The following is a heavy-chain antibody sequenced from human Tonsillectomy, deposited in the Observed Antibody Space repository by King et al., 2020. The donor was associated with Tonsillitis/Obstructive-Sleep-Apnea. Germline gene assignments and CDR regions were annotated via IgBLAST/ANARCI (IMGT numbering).Heavy chain of an antibody. J-gene: IGHJ4*02. Sequence: VQLVESGAEVKKPGASVKVSCKASAYTFTGYYMHWVRQAPGQGLEWMGWIKPNSGVTKYAQKFQGRVTMTRDTSISTAYMELSRLRSDDTAIYYCARSYSGLDYWGQGTLVTLSS. D-gene: IGHD3-10*01. V-gene: IGHV1-2*02. CDR1: AYTFTGYY. CDR3: ARSYSGLDY. CDR2: IKPNSGVT.